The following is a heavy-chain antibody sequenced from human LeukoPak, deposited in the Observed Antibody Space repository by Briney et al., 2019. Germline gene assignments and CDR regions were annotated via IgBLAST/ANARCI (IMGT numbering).Heavy chain of an antibody. CDR2: ISAYNGNT. D-gene: IGHD2-2*01. CDR3: ARGGGYCSSTSCYQFWFDP. Sequence: ASVKVSCKASGYTFTSYGISWVRQAPGQGLEWMGWISAYNGNTNYAQKLQGRVTMTTDTSTSTAYMELRSLRSDDTAVYYCARGGGYCSSTSCYQFWFDPWGQGTLVTVSS. CDR1: GYTFTSYG. J-gene: IGHJ5*02. V-gene: IGHV1-18*01.